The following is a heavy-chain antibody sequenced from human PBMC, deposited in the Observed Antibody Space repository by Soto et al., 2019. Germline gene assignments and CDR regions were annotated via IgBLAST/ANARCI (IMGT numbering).Heavy chain of an antibody. V-gene: IGHV3-30*04. Sequence: QVQLVESGGGVVQPGRSLRLSCAASGFTCSSYAMHWVRQAPGKGLEWVAVISYDGRNKYYADSGQGRFTISRDNPKTTLYLQMTSLRADNTAVYYCARDLSQGFAEFPVHYYSGQGHLLTVSS. CDR3: ARDLSQGFAEFPVHYY. D-gene: IGHD3-10*01. J-gene: IGHJ4*02. CDR2: ISYDGRNK. CDR1: GFTCSSYA.